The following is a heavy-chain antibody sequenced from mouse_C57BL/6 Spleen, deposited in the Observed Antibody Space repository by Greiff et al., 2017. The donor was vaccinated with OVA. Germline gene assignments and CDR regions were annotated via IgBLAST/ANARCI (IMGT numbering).Heavy chain of an antibody. CDR3: ARGQYYGSSGAWFAY. Sequence: VQLKQPGAELVKPGASVKLSCKASGYTFTSYWMQWVKQRPGQGLEWIGEIDPSDSYTNYNQKFKGKATLTVDTSSSTAYMQLSSLTSEDSAVYYCARGQYYGSSGAWFAYWGQGTLVTVSA. V-gene: IGHV1-50*01. J-gene: IGHJ3*01. CDR1: GYTFTSYW. D-gene: IGHD1-1*01. CDR2: IDPSDSYT.